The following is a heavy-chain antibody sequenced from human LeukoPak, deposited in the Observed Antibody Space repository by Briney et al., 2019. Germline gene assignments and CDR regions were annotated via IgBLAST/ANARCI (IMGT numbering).Heavy chain of an antibody. Sequence: GGSLRLSCAASGFTFSSYSMNWVRQAPGKGLEWVSSISSSSSYIYYADSVKGRFTISRDNAKNSLYLQMNSLRAEDTAVYYCARDSNLWFGVSQAGSSWGLYYYYYMDVWGKGTTVTVSS. V-gene: IGHV3-21*01. J-gene: IGHJ6*03. CDR2: ISSSSSYI. CDR3: ARDSNLWFGVSQAGSSWGLYYYYYMDV. D-gene: IGHD3-10*01. CDR1: GFTFSSYS.